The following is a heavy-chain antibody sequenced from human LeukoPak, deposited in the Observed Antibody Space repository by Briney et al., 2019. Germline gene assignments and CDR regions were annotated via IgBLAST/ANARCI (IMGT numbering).Heavy chain of an antibody. V-gene: IGHV7-4-1*02. J-gene: IGHJ4*02. Sequence: ASVRVSCKASGYTFTSYAMNWVRQAPGQGLEWMGWINTNTGNPTYAQGFTGRFVFSLDTSVSTAYLQISSLKAEDTAVYYCARALYYYDSSGYYFPYDYWGQGTLVTVSS. CDR3: ARALYYYDSSGYYFPYDY. CDR1: GYTFTSYA. CDR2: INTNTGNP. D-gene: IGHD3-22*01.